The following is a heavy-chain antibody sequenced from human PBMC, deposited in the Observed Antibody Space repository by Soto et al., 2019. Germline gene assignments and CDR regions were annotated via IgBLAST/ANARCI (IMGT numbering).Heavy chain of an antibody. Sequence: EVQLVESGGGLVQPGGSLRLSCAASGFTFSSYWMSWVRQAPGKGLEWVANIKQDGSEKYYVDSVKGRFTISRDNAKNSLYLQMNSLRAEDTAVYYCARTPVAVAGIMPFDYWGQGTLVTVSS. CDR2: IKQDGSEK. CDR3: ARTPVAVAGIMPFDY. CDR1: GFTFSSYW. V-gene: IGHV3-7*05. J-gene: IGHJ4*02. D-gene: IGHD6-19*01.